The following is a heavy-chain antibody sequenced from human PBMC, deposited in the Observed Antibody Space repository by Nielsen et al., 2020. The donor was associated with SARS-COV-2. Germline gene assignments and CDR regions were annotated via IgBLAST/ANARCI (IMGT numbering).Heavy chain of an antibody. CDR3: TRQKEWLLSSYFDY. V-gene: IGHV3-73*01. Sequence: GESLKISCAASGFTFSGSAMHWVRQASGKGLEWVGRIRSKANSYATAYAASVKGRFTISRDDSKNTAYLQMNSLKTEDTAVYYCTRQKEWLLSSYFDYWGQGTLVTVSS. J-gene: IGHJ4*02. CDR1: GFTFSGSA. D-gene: IGHD3-3*01. CDR2: IRSKANSYAT.